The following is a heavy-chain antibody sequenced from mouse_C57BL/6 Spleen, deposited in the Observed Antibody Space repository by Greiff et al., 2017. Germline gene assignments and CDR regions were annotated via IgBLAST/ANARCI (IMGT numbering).Heavy chain of an antibody. V-gene: IGHV1-64*01. CDR3: ARSYYDQYYFDY. CDR1: GYTFTSYW. D-gene: IGHD2-4*01. J-gene: IGHJ2*01. Sequence: QVQLQQPGAELVKPGASVKLSCKASGYTFTSYWMHWVKQRPGQGLEWIGMIHPNSGSTNYNEKFKSKATLTVDKSSSTAYMQLSSLTSEDGAVYYCARSYYDQYYFDYWGQGTTLTVSA. CDR2: IHPNSGST.